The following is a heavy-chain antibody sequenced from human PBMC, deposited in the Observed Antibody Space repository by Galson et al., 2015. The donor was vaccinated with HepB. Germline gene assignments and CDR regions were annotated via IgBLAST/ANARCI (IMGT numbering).Heavy chain of an antibody. V-gene: IGHV5-10-1*01. CDR3: ARGPHIYYGMDV. CDR1: GYSFTSYW. J-gene: IGHJ6*02. D-gene: IGHD2-21*01. Sequence: QSGAEVKEPGESLRISCKGSGYSFTSYWISWVRQMPGKGLEWMGRIDSGDSYTNYSPSFQGHVTISADKSISTAYLQWSSLKASDTAMYYCARGPHIYYGMDVWGQGTTVTVSS. CDR2: IDSGDSYT.